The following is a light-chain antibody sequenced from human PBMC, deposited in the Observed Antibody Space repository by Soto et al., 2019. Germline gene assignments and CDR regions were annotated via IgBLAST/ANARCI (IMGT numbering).Light chain of an antibody. J-gene: IGLJ2*01. CDR1: KLGDKY. V-gene: IGLV3-1*01. CDR3: QAWDSYTVV. Sequence: SYELTQPPSVSVSPGQTASITCSGDKLGDKYACWYQQKPGQSPVLVIYQDSKRPSGIPERFSGSNSGNTATLTISGTQAMDEADYYCQAWDSYTVVFGGGTKLTVL. CDR2: QDS.